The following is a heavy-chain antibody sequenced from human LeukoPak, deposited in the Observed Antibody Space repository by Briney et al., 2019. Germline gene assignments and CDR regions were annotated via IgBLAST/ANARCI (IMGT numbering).Heavy chain of an antibody. V-gene: IGHV3-23*01. D-gene: IGHD2-15*01. CDR2: ISGSGGST. CDR3: AKDSLNVVVVAASPFDY. J-gene: IGHJ4*02. CDR1: GFTVSSNY. Sequence: GGSLRLSCAASGFTVSSNYMSWVRQAPGKGLEWVSAISGSGGSTYYADSVKGRFTISRDNSKNTLYLQMNSLRAEDTAVYYCAKDSLNVVVVAASPFDYWGQGTLVTVSS.